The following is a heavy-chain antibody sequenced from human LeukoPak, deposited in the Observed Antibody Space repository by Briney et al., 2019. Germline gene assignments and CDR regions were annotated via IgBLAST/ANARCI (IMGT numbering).Heavy chain of an antibody. CDR1: GDSMTSSTHY. J-gene: IGHJ6*02. V-gene: IGHV4-39*01. Sequence: PSETLSLTCTVSGDSMTSSTHYWVWIRQPPGKGLEWIGSIYYDGRTYYNPSLKSRVTISQDTSKNQFSLKVISVTAADTAVYHCARRSHCTGGSCYPVWGQGTTVTVSS. D-gene: IGHD2-15*01. CDR2: IYYDGRT. CDR3: ARRSHCTGGSCYPV.